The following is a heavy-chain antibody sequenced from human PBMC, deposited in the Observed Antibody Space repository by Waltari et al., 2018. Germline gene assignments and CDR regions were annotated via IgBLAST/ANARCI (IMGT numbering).Heavy chain of an antibody. CDR3: ARGSSSWYGREY. V-gene: IGHV4-59*01. D-gene: IGHD6-13*01. CDR2: IYYSGST. Sequence: QVQLQESGPGLVKPSETLSLTCTVSDGSISSYYWRWLRQPPGKGLEWIGYIYYSGSTNYNPSLKSRVTISVDTSKNQFSLKLSSVTAADTAVYYCARGSSSWYGREYWGQGTLVTVSS. J-gene: IGHJ4*02. CDR1: DGSISSYY.